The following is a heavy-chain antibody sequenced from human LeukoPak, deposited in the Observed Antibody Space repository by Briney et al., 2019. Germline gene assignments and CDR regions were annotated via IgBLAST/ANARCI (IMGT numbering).Heavy chain of an antibody. CDR2: ISYDGDKK. D-gene: IGHD2-15*01. Sequence: QAGGSLRLSCAASGFTFSSFGMPWVRQAPGKGLEWVAVISYDGDKKFYGDSVKGRFTISRDNSKNTLYLQMNSLRAEDTAVYSCANALGSCSGGCCYSYYYWGMDVWGQGTTVTVSS. V-gene: IGHV3-30*18. CDR1: GFTFSSFG. J-gene: IGHJ6*02. CDR3: ANALGSCSGGCCYSYYYWGMDV.